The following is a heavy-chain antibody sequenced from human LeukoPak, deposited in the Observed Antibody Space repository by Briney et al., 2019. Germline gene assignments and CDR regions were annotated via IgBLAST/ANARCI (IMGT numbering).Heavy chain of an antibody. V-gene: IGHV4-31*03. Sequence: SETLSLTCTVSGGSISSGGYYWSWIRQHPGKGLEWIGYIYYSGSTYYNPSLKSRVTISVDTSKNQFSLKLSSVTAADTAVYYCARVRLSSGYVDYWGQGTLVTVSS. CDR2: IYYSGST. D-gene: IGHD3-22*01. CDR1: GGSISSGGYY. CDR3: ARVRLSSGYVDY. J-gene: IGHJ4*02.